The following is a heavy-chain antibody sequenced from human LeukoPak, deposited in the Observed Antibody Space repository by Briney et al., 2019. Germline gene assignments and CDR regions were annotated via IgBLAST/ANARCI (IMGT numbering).Heavy chain of an antibody. CDR3: ARDSPTPVS. CDR1: GFPFNYYY. V-gene: IGHV3-11*06. J-gene: IGHJ5*02. Sequence: GSLRLSFSASGFPFNYYYMSWIRQAPGKGLEWISFVSSSSSYTNYADSVKGRFTISRDNAKNSLYLQMNSLRAEDTAVYYCARDSPTPVSWGQGTLVSVSS. CDR2: VSSSSSYT.